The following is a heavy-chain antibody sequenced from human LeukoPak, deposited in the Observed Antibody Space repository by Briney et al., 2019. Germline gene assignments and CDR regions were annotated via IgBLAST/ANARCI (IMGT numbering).Heavy chain of an antibody. Sequence: GASVKVSCKASGYTFTSYGISWVRQAPGQGLEWMGWISAYNGNTNYAQKLQGRVTMTTDTSTSTAYMELRSLRSDDTAVYYCARDLSKKHYYGSGSYPAPWGQGTLVTVSS. CDR2: ISAYNGNT. CDR3: ARDLSKKHYYGSGSYPAP. V-gene: IGHV1-18*01. D-gene: IGHD3-10*01. CDR1: GYTFTSYG. J-gene: IGHJ5*02.